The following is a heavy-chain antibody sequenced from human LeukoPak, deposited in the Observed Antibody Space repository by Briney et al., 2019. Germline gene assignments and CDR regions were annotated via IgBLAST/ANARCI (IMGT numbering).Heavy chain of an antibody. D-gene: IGHD3-10*01. J-gene: IGHJ4*02. V-gene: IGHV3-30*18. CDR3: AKVAMVRGVTHYFDY. CDR2: ISYDGSNK. CDR1: GFTFSSYG. Sequence: GGSLRLSCAASGFTFSSYGMHWVRQAPGKGLEWVAVISYDGSNKYYADSVKGRFTISRDNSKNTLYLQMNSLRAEDTAVYYCAKVAMVRGVTHYFDYWGQGTLVTVSS.